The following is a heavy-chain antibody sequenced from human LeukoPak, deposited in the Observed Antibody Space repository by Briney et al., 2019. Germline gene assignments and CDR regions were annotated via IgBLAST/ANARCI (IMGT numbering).Heavy chain of an antibody. CDR2: IIPILGIA. CDR1: GGTFSSYA. Sequence: ASVKVSCEASGGTFSSYAISWVRQAPGQGLEWMGRIIPILGIANYAQKFQGRVTITADKSTSTAYMELSSLRSEDTAVYYCARVPALGGGFDYWGQGTLVTVSS. V-gene: IGHV1-69*04. J-gene: IGHJ4*02. CDR3: ARVPALGGGFDY. D-gene: IGHD3-16*01.